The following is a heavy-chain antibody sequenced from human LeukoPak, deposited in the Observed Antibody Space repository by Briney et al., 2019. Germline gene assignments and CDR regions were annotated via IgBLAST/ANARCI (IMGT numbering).Heavy chain of an antibody. V-gene: IGHV1-18*04. J-gene: IGHJ4*02. CDR1: GYTFTSYY. Sequence: GASVKVSCKASGYTFTSYYMHWVRQAPGQGLEWMGWISAYNGNTNYAQKLQGRVTMTTDTSTSTAYMELRSLRSDDTAVYYCARGLTGRFGELLGSYWGQGTLVTVSS. CDR2: ISAYNGNT. D-gene: IGHD3-10*01. CDR3: ARGLTGRFGELLGSY.